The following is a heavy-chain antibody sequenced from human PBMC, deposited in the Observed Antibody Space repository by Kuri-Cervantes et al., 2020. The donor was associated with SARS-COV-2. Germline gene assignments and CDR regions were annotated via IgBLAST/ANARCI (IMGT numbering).Heavy chain of an antibody. CDR3: ARDLLNVWSGYYYYYGMDV. J-gene: IGHJ6*02. Sequence: GSLRLSRAAPGFTFSSYSMNWVRQAPGKGLEWVSYISSSSSTIYYADSVKGRFTISRDNAKNSLYLQMNSLRDEDTAVYYCARDLLNVWSGYYYYYGMDVWGQGTTVTVSS. CDR1: GFTFSSYS. D-gene: IGHD3-3*01. V-gene: IGHV3-48*02. CDR2: ISSSSSTI.